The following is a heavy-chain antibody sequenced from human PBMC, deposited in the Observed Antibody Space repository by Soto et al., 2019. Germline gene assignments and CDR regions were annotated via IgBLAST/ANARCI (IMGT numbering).Heavy chain of an antibody. CDR2: ISYDGSNK. J-gene: IGHJ6*02. Sequence: VGSLRLSCAASGFTFSSYGMHWVRQAPGKGLEWVAVISYDGSNKYYADSVKGRFTISRDNSKNTLYLQMNSLRAEDTAVYYCAKNAEILQYSNPSLGGNYGMDVWGQGTTVTVSS. CDR3: AKNAEILQYSNPSLGGNYGMDV. D-gene: IGHD3-16*01. CDR1: GFTFSSYG. V-gene: IGHV3-30*18.